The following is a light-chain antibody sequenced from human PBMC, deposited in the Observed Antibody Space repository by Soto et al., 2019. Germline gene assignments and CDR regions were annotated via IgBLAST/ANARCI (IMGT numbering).Light chain of an antibody. CDR3: KQYGSSPAT. CDR2: GAS. CDR1: QSVTSY. Sequence: EMGLTQSPATLSLSPGEGGTLSCRASQSVTSYLAWYQQKPGQAPGLVIYGASSRATGIQDRFSGSGSGTDFTLTISRLEPEDFAVYYCKQYGSSPATFGQGTKVDIK. V-gene: IGKV3-20*01. J-gene: IGKJ1*01.